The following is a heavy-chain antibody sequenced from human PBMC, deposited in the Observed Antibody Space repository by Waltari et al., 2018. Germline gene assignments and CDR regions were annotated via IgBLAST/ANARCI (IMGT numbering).Heavy chain of an antibody. V-gene: IGHV3-48*01. D-gene: IGHD2-21*01. J-gene: IGHJ4*02. CDR2: ISSSSSTI. CDR1: GFTFSSYS. Sequence: EVQLVESGGGLVQPGGSLRLSCAASGFTFSSYSMNWVRQAPGKGLEWVSYISSSSSTIYYAGSVKGRFTISRDNAKNSLYLQMNSLRAEDTAVYYCARDRPVGVTEGVFDYWGQGTLVTVSS. CDR3: ARDRPVGVTEGVFDY.